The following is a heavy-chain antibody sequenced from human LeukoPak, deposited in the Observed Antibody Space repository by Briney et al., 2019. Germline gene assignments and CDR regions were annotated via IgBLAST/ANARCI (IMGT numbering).Heavy chain of an antibody. CDR2: IYSGGST. Sequence: AGGSLRLSCAASGFTVSSNYMSWARQAPGKGLEGVSVIYSGGSTYYADSVKGRFTISRDNSKNTLYLQMNSLRAEDTAVYYCARDLNSSGWWDYWGQGTLVTVSS. J-gene: IGHJ4*02. CDR1: GFTVSSNY. D-gene: IGHD6-13*01. V-gene: IGHV3-53*01. CDR3: ARDLNSSGWWDY.